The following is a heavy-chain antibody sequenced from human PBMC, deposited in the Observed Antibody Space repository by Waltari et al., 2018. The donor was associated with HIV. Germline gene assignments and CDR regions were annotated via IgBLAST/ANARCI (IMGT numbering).Heavy chain of an antibody. Sequence: EVQLVQSGAAVKKPGESLKISCKGSGYSFTNYWIAWVRQMPGKGLEWVGTSSPADSDSRYNPSFQGQNTISADKSISTAYLQWSSLKASDTAMYYCARLVVGSSVNWFDPWGQGTLVTVSS. CDR2: SSPADSDS. CDR3: ARLVVGSSVNWFDP. CDR1: GYSFTNYW. D-gene: IGHD1-26*01. V-gene: IGHV5-51*03. J-gene: IGHJ5*02.